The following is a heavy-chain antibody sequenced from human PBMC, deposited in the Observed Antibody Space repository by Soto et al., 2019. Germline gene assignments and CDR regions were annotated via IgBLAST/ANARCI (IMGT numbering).Heavy chain of an antibody. CDR2: INPSGGST. CDR3: ARVGYGDQPLGDFDY. D-gene: IGHD4-17*01. J-gene: IGHJ4*02. V-gene: IGHV1-46*03. CDR1: GYTFTSYY. Sequence: QVQLVQSGAEVKKPGASVKVSCKASGYTFTSYYMHWVRQAPGQGLEWMGIINPSGGSTSYAQKFQGRVTMTRDTSTSTGYMELSSLRSEDTAVYYCARVGYGDQPLGDFDYWGQGTLVTVSS.